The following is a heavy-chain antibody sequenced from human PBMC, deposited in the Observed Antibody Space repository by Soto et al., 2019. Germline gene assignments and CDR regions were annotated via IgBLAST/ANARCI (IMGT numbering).Heavy chain of an antibody. D-gene: IGHD2-2*01. CDR2: INHSEST. CDR3: ARGPKSVCSSTSCTRGYYYYYYMDV. Sequence: PSETLSLTCAVYGGSFSGYYWSWIRQPPGKGLEWIGEINHSESTNYNPSLKSRVTISVDTSKNQFSLKLSSVTAADTAVYYCARGPKSVCSSTSCTRGYYYYYYMDVWGKGTTVTVSS. V-gene: IGHV4-34*01. J-gene: IGHJ6*03. CDR1: GGSFSGYY.